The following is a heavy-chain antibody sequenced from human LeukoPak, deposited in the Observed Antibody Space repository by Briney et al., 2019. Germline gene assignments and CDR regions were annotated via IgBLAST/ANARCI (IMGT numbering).Heavy chain of an antibody. V-gene: IGHV3-30*02. CDR1: GFTLSSYG. CDR2: IRYDGSYK. Sequence: GGSLRLSCAASGFTLSSYGMHWVRQSPGKGLEWVAFIRYDGSYKYYADSVKGRFTISRDNSKNTLYLQMNSLRAEDTAVYYCAKRSCSSADCYGGYNWFDPWGQGTLVTVSS. D-gene: IGHD2-2*01. J-gene: IGHJ5*02. CDR3: AKRSCSSADCYGGYNWFDP.